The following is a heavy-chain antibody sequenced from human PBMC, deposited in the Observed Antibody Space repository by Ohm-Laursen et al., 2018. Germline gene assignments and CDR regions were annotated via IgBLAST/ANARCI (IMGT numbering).Heavy chain of an antibody. CDR3: AVSEVRYSFTYLADF. Sequence: GTLSLTCAVYGGSFSGYYWSWIRQPPGKGLEWIGEINHSRSTKYNSSFKSRVTISVDTSRNQFSLKLTSVTAADTAVYYCAVSEVRYSFTYLADFWGQGTLVTVPS. V-gene: IGHV4-34*01. CDR1: GGSFSGYY. D-gene: IGHD3-9*01. J-gene: IGHJ4*02. CDR2: INHSRST.